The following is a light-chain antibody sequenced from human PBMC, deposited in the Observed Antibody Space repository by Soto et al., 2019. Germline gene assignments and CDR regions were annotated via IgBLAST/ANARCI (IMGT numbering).Light chain of an antibody. CDR2: EVS. CDR3: MQGTHWPT. Sequence: DVVLTQSPLSLPVTLGQPASISCRSSQSLVDSDGDIYLSWFHQRPGQPPRRLIYEVSNRGSGVPDRFSGSRSGTKFTLTISTVEAEDVGVYYCMQGTHWPTFGQGTKVDIK. J-gene: IGKJ1*01. CDR1: QSLVDSDGDIY. V-gene: IGKV2-30*01.